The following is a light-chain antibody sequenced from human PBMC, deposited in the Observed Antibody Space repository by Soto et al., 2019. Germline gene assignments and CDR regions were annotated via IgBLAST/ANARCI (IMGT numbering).Light chain of an antibody. J-gene: IGKJ1*01. Sequence: AIQMTHSPSSLSASVGDRVTITCRASQSIRNDLGWYQQKPGKAPKLLIYAASSLQSGVPSRFSGSGSGTDFTLTFSSLQPEDFATYYCVQDYNYPRTFGQENKVDIK. V-gene: IGKV1-6*01. CDR1: QSIRND. CDR2: AAS. CDR3: VQDYNYPRT.